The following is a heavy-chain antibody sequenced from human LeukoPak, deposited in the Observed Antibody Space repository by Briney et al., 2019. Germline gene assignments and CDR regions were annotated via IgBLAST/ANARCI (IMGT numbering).Heavy chain of an antibody. J-gene: IGHJ4*02. V-gene: IGHV4-59*01. CDR3: AGLDSSGYYDYFDY. CDR2: IYYSGST. CDR1: GGSFSGYY. D-gene: IGHD3-22*01. Sequence: SETLSLTCAVYGGSFSGYYWSWIRQPPGKGLEWIGYIYYSGSTNYNPSLKSRVTISVDTSKNQFSLKLSSVTAADTAVYYCAGLDSSGYYDYFDYWGQGTLVTVSS.